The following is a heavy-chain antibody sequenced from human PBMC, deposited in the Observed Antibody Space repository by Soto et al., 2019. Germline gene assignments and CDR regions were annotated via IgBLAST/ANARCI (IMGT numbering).Heavy chain of an antibody. CDR3: ARDHRWGYEYGDYGDS. V-gene: IGHV3-20*04. CDR1: GFGFDEYG. Sequence: EVYLVESGGGVVRPGGSLRLSCAASGFGFDEYGMSWVRQGPGKGLEWVSGINRHGDSTGYADSVMGRFTISRDNANNSLYLQMNGLRAEDTAFYYCARDHRWGYEYGDYGDSWGQGTLVTVSS. CDR2: INRHGDST. J-gene: IGHJ4*02. D-gene: IGHD4-17*01.